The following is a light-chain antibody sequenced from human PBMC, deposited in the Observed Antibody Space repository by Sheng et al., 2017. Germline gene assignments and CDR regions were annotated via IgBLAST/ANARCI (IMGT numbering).Light chain of an antibody. CDR3: LQHSSYPRS. CDR1: QGISSY. Sequence: IQLTQSPSSLSASVGDRVTITCRASQGISSYLAWFQQKPGKVPKRLIYGASSLLSGVPSRFSGSGYGTEFTLTISSLQPEDFATYYCLQHSSYPRSFGQGTKLEIK. CDR2: GAS. V-gene: IGKV1-17*03. J-gene: IGKJ2*03.